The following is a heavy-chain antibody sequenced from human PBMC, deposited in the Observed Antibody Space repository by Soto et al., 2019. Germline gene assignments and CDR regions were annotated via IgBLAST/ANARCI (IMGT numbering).Heavy chain of an antibody. V-gene: IGHV2-5*02. CDR1: GFSLSTSGVG. J-gene: IGHJ5*02. D-gene: IGHD2-8*02. CDR3: AHRQDCTGNSCSWDTGWFDP. Sequence: QITLKESGPTLVNPTQTLTLTCTFSGFSLSTSGVGVGWFRQPPGKAPEWLALIYWDDDKRYNPSLKSRLTITKDTSKNQVVFTMTNMDPVDTATYYCAHRQDCTGNSCSWDTGWFDPWGQGTLVTVSS. CDR2: IYWDDDK.